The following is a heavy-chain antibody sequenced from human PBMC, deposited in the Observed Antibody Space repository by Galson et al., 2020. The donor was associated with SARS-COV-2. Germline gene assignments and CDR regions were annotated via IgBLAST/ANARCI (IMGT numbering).Heavy chain of an antibody. Sequence: SETLSLTCAVYGGSFSGYYWSWIRQPPGKGLEWIGEINHSGSTNYNPSLKSQVTISVDTSKNQFSLKLSSVTAADTAVYYCARGVYYDILTGYFPWGQGTLVTVSS. CDR2: INHSGST. CDR1: GGSFSGYY. D-gene: IGHD3-9*01. CDR3: ARGVYYDILTGYFP. V-gene: IGHV4-34*01. J-gene: IGHJ5*02.